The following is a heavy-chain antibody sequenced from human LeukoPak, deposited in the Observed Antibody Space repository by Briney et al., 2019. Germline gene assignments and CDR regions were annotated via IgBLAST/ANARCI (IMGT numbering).Heavy chain of an antibody. V-gene: IGHV3-66*01. Sequence: PGGSLRLSCAASGFTFNNYAMSWVRQAPGKGLECVSVIYSGGSTYYADSVKGRFTISRDSSKNTLYLQMNSLRAEDTAVYYCAGSYDYVWGSFGYWGQGTLVTVSS. CDR3: AGSYDYVWGSFGY. D-gene: IGHD3-16*01. J-gene: IGHJ4*02. CDR1: GFTFNNYA. CDR2: IYSGGST.